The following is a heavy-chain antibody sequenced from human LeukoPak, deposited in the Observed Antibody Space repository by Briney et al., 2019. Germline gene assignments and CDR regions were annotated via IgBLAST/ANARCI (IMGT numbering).Heavy chain of an antibody. J-gene: IGHJ3*02. CDR3: ARGKPIDAFDI. CDR2: IIPIFGTA. D-gene: IGHD2/OR15-2a*01. CDR1: GGTFSSYA. V-gene: IGHV1-69*13. Sequence: ASVKVSCKASGGTFSSYAISWVRQAPGQGLEWTGGIIPIFGTANYAQKFQGRVTTTADESTSTAYMELSSLRSEDTAVYYCARGKPIDAFDIWGQGTVVTVSS.